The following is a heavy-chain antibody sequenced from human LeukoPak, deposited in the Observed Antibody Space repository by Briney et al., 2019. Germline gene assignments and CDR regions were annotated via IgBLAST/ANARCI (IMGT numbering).Heavy chain of an antibody. CDR1: GGTFSSYA. CDR3: QRAAYDILTGYLFDY. V-gene: IGHV1-69*13. D-gene: IGHD3-9*01. J-gene: IGHJ4*02. CDR2: IIPIFGTA. Sequence: GASVKVSCKASGGTFSSYAISWVRQAPGQGLEWMGGIIPIFGTANSAQKFQGRVTITADESTSTAYMELSSLRSEDTAVFFWQRAAYDILTGYLFDYWGQGTLVTVSS.